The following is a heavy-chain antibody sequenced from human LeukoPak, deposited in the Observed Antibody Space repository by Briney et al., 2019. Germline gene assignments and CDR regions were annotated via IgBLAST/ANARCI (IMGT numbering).Heavy chain of an antibody. CDR3: TTLVGAQGAFDI. J-gene: IGHJ3*02. V-gene: IGHV3-15*01. D-gene: IGHD1-26*01. CDR1: GFTFSNAW. Sequence: PGGSLRLSCAASGFTFSNAWMSWVRQAPGKGLEWVGRIKSKTDGGTTDYAAPVKGRFTISRDDSKNTLYLQMNSLKTEDTAVYYCTTLVGAQGAFDIWGQGTMVTVSS. CDR2: IKSKTDGGTT.